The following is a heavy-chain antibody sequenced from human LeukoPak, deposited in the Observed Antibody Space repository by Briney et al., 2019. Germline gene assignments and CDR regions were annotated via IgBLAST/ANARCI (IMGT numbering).Heavy chain of an antibody. CDR3: AKDTLIAVGGYYGMDV. V-gene: IGHV3-7*01. D-gene: IGHD6-19*01. J-gene: IGHJ6*02. CDR2: MNRDGSEK. Sequence: GGSLRLSCAASGFTLSNYWMSWVRQAPGKGLEWVANMNRDGSEKNYVDSMKGRFTISRDNAKNSLYLQMSSLRAEDTAVYYCAKDTLIAVGGYYGMDVWGQGTTVTVSS. CDR1: GFTLSNYW.